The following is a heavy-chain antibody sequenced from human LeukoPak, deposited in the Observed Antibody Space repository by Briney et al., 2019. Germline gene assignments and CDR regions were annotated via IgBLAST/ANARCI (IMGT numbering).Heavy chain of an antibody. V-gene: IGHV3-21*01. CDR1: GFTFSSYS. CDR2: ISSSSSYI. D-gene: IGHD7-27*01. J-gene: IGHJ4*02. CDR3: ARDSPDRSGVLFDY. Sequence: GGSLRLSCAASGFTFSSYSMNWVRQAPGKGLEWVSSISSSSSYIYYADSVKGRFTISRDNAKNSLYLQMNSLRAEDTAVYYCARDSPDRSGVLFDYWGQGTLVTVSS.